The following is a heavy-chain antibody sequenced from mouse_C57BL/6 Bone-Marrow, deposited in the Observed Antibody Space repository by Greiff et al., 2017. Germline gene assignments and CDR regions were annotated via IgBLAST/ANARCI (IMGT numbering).Heavy chain of an antibody. CDR1: GYTFTSYA. V-gene: IGHV1-85*01. J-gene: IGHJ1*03. CDR3: ARLEFDGSGGDWCFDV. D-gene: IGHD1-1*01. Sequence: QVQLKESGPELVKPGASVKLSCKASGYTFTSYAINWVKQRPGQGLEWIEWIYPRDGSTKYNEKFKGKATLTVDTSSSTAYMELHSLTSEESAVYFCARLEFDGSGGDWCFDVGGTGTTVTVSA. CDR2: IYPRDGST.